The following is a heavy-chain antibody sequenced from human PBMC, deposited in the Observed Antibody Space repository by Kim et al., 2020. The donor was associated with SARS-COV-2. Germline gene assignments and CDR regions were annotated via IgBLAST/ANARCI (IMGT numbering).Heavy chain of an antibody. CDR2: ISGSGGST. CDR1: GFTFSSYA. Sequence: GGSLRLSCAASGFTFSSYAMSWVRQAPGKGLEWVSAISGSGGSTYYADSVKGRFTISRDNSKNTLYLQMNSLRAEDTAVYYCAKWEQLWSQSYYFDYWGQGTLVTVSS. J-gene: IGHJ4*02. CDR3: AKWEQLWSQSYYFDY. D-gene: IGHD5-18*01. V-gene: IGHV3-23*01.